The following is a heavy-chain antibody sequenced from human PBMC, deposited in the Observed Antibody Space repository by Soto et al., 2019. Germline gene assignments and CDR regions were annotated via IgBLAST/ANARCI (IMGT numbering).Heavy chain of an antibody. J-gene: IGHJ4*02. D-gene: IGHD1-26*01. CDR1: GGSISSYY. V-gene: IGHV4-59*01. Sequence: PSETLSLTCTVSGGSISSYYWSWIRQPPGEGLEWIGYIYYSGSTNYNPSLKSRVTISVDTSKNQFSLKLSSVTAADTAVYYCARYRGGSFYFDYWGQGTLVTVS. CDR2: IYYSGST. CDR3: ARYRGGSFYFDY.